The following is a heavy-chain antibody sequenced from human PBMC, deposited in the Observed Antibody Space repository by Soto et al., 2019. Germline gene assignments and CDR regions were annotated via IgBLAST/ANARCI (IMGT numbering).Heavy chain of an antibody. J-gene: IGHJ5*02. V-gene: IGHV4-59*02. D-gene: IGHD2-2*01. CDR3: ARAVSAPNWFDP. CDR1: GVSVSYYY. CDR2: IHSTGGT. Sequence: PSETLSLTCTVSGVSVSYYYWNWIRQPPGKGLEWIGHIHSTGGTNYNPSLKSRVTISVDTSKNQFSLKLTSVTAADTAVYYCARAVSAPNWFDPWGQGTLVTVSS.